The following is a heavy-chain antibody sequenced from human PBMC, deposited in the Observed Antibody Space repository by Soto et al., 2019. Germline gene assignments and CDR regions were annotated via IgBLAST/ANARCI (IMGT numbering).Heavy chain of an antibody. J-gene: IGHJ5*01. CDR3: ARQLSHICDS. CDR1: GYKFGSAW. V-gene: IGHV5-51*01. D-gene: IGHD3-3*02. Sequence: PGESLKISCNGVGYKFGSAWIGWVRQMPGKGLEWMGIIKPGTSDIRYSPSCRGHVTISADEAVSTAYLQWSSLKASDTAMYYCARQLSHICDSWGQGTLVTV. CDR2: IKPGTSDI.